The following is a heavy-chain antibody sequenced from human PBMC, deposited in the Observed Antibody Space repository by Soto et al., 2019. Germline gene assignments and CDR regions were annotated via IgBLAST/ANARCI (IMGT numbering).Heavy chain of an antibody. D-gene: IGHD2-21*02. CDR2: IYYSGST. Sequence: PSETLSLTCTVSGGSISSYYWSWIRQPPGKGLEWIGHIYYSGSTNYNPSLKSRVTISVDTSKNQFSLKLSSVTAADTAVYYCARVTGRYYYGMDVWGQGTTVTVSS. CDR1: GGSISSYY. V-gene: IGHV4-59*08. J-gene: IGHJ6*02. CDR3: ARVTGRYYYGMDV.